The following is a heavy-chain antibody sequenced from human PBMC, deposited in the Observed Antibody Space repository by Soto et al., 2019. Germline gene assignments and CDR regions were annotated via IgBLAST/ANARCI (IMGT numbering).Heavy chain of an antibody. D-gene: IGHD3-3*01. CDR2: MHHTGFS. J-gene: IGHJ6*03. Sequence: SETLSLTCSFSGDSVTSHYLTWIRQSPEKGLEWIGYMHHTGFSHYNPSLKSRVTISVDTSKNQFSLKLSSVTAADTAVYYCARGLPYYDFWSGYYGYSYMDVWGKGTTVTVSS. CDR3: ARGLPYYDFWSGYYGYSYMDV. V-gene: IGHV4-59*02. CDR1: GDSVTSHY.